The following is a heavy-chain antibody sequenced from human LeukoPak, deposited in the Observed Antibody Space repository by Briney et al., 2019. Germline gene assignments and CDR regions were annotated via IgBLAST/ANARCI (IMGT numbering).Heavy chain of an antibody. CDR2: ILSDGNIK. V-gene: IGHV3-33*01. CDR3: ARVGSGSYFLDALDI. CDR1: GFIFKNYG. Sequence: GGSLRLSCTASGFIFKNYGMHWVRQTPGKGLEWLAVILSDGNIKYYAESVKGRFSISRDNFKNLLYLQMSDLRAEDTAVYYCARVGSGSYFLDALDIWGQGTMVTVSS. J-gene: IGHJ3*02. D-gene: IGHD1-26*01.